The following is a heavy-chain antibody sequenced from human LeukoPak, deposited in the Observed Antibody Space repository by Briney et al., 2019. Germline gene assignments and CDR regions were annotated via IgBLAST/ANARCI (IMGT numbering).Heavy chain of an antibody. J-gene: IGHJ5*02. V-gene: IGHV1-2*02. Sequence: ASVKVSCKASGYSFTGYYIHWVRQAPGQGLEWMGWINPNSGGTEYAQKFQGRVTMTRDTSISTAYMELSSLRSEDTAVYFCGRRGPKGYCSSTSCRKQDWFDPWGQGTLVTVSS. D-gene: IGHD2-2*01. CDR2: INPNSGGT. CDR3: GRRGPKGYCSSTSCRKQDWFDP. CDR1: GYSFTGYY.